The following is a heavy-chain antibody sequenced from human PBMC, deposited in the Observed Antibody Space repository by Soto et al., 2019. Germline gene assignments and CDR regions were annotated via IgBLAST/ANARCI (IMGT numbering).Heavy chain of an antibody. V-gene: IGHV1-46*03. J-gene: IGHJ6*03. D-gene: IGHD4-17*01. CDR3: ARTTVDDYGDYVGYMDV. CDR2: INPSGGST. Sequence: ASVKVSCKASGYTFTSYYMHWVRQAPGQGLEWMGIINPSGGSTSYAQKFQGRVTMTRDTSTSTVYMELSSLRSEDTAVYYCARTTVDDYGDYVGYMDVWGKGTTVTVSS. CDR1: GYTFTSYY.